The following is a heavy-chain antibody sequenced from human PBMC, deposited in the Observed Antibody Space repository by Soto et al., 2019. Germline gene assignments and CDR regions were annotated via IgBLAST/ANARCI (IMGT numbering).Heavy chain of an antibody. V-gene: IGHV5-10-1*01. CDR1: GYSFTSYW. Sequence: EVQLVQSGAEVKKPGESLRISCKGSGYSFTSYWISWVRQMPGKGLEWMGRIGDSYTNYSPSFQGHVTISADKSISTAYLQWSRLKASDTAMYYCARLSHYNYDMDVWGQGTTVTVSS. CDR2: IGDSYT. CDR3: ARLSHYNYDMDV. J-gene: IGHJ6*02.